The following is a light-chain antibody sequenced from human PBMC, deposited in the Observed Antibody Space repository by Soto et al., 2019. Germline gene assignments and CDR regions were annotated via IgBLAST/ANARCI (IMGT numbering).Light chain of an antibody. CDR3: MQALQTPRT. V-gene: IGKV2-28*01. J-gene: IGKJ1*01. CDR2: LGS. CDR1: QSLLHSNGYNY. Sequence: DIVMTQSPLSLPVTPGEPASISCRSSQSLLHSNGYNYLDWYLQKPGQSPQVLIYLGSYRASGVPDRFSGSGSGTDFTLKIIRVEADDVGVYYCMQALQTPRTFGQGTEVEIK.